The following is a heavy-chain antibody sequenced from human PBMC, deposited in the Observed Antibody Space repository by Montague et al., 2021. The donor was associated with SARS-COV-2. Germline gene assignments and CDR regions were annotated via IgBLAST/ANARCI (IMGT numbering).Heavy chain of an antibody. J-gene: IGHJ5*02. V-gene: IGHV4-39*01. CDR3: ARHSPFTNFGVVTTPGWFDP. Sequence: SETRSLTCTVSGGSISSSSYYWVWIRQPPGKGLEWIGSIYYSGSTYYNPSLKSRVTISVDTSTNQFSLKLSSVTAAGTAVYYCARHSPFTNFGVVTTPGWFDPWGQGTLVTVSS. CDR1: GGSISSSSYY. CDR2: IYYSGST. D-gene: IGHD3-3*01.